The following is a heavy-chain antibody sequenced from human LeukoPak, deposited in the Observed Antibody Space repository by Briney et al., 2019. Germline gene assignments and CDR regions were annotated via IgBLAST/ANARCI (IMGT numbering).Heavy chain of an antibody. J-gene: IGHJ4*02. CDR3: VRDDSSTLYYFDF. V-gene: IGHV3-7*01. Sequence: HPGGSLRLSCAASGFTFSSYWMSWVRQAPGKGLEWVANIEQDGSDKYYVDSVKGRFTIFRDSGKNSMYLQMNSLRAEDTAIYYCVRDDSSTLYYFDFWGQGILVTVS. CDR2: IEQDGSDK. CDR1: GFTFSSYW. D-gene: IGHD2/OR15-2a*01.